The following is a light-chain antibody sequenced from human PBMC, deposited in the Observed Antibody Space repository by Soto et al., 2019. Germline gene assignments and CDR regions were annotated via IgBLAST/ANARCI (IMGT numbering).Light chain of an antibody. Sequence: EIVLTQSPGTLSLSPGERATLSCSATQSFSSNFLAWYQQKPGQAPRLLIYAASSRATGIPDRFSGSGSGTDFTLTISILEPEDLAVYYFQQYGSSPITFGHGTRLEIK. CDR1: QSFSSNF. V-gene: IGKV3-20*01. J-gene: IGKJ5*01. CDR2: AAS. CDR3: QQYGSSPIT.